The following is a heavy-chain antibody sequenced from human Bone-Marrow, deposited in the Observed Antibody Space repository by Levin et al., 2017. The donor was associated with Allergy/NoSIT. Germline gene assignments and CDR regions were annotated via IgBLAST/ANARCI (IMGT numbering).Heavy chain of an antibody. CDR2: INGDGSST. Sequence: PGGSLRLSCAVSGFTFSDHWIHWVRQAPGKGLVWVSGINGDGSSTTYAESVKGRFTISRDNAKNTLYLQMNSLRAEDTAVYYCVRAGGYSFGPGGYWGQGTLVTVSS. CDR1: GFTFSDHW. D-gene: IGHD5-18*01. V-gene: IGHV3-74*01. J-gene: IGHJ4*02. CDR3: VRAGGYSFGPGGY.